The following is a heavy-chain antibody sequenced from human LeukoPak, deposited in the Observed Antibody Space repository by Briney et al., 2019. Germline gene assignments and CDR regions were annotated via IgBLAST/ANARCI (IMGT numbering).Heavy chain of an antibody. Sequence: GGSPRLSCVASGFSFTTYSMHWVRQAPGKGLEWVSYISIDSTTIYYAASAKGRFTISRDNVKNSLYLQMNSLTAEDTAMYYCARDVGYRSWFDPWGQGTLVTVSS. V-gene: IGHV3-48*01. CDR3: ARDVGYRSWFDP. CDR2: ISIDSTTI. J-gene: IGHJ5*02. D-gene: IGHD5-18*01. CDR1: GFSFTTYS.